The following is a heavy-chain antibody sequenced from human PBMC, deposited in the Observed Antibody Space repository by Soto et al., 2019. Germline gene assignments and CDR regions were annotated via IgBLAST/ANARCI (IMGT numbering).Heavy chain of an antibody. D-gene: IGHD1-26*01. J-gene: IGHJ4*02. Sequence: ESGGGVVQPGRSLRLSCAASGFTFSSYGMHWVRQAPGKGLEWVAVISYDGSNKYYADSVKGRFTISRDNSKNTLYLQMKSLRAEDTAVYYCAKDRGSGSYYGSDYWGQGTLVTVSS. V-gene: IGHV3-30*18. CDR3: AKDRGSGSYYGSDY. CDR2: ISYDGSNK. CDR1: GFTFSSYG.